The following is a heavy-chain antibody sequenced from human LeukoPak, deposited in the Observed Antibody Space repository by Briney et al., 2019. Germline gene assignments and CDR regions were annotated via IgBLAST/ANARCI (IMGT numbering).Heavy chain of an antibody. CDR1: GFTFSGYW. CDR3: AAGPSSNGHQLPY. Sequence: GSLRLSCEASGFTFSGYWMHWVRRAPGKGLVWVSRMSSDSTRSSHADSVKGRFTISRDNAKKMVYLQMNSLRVEDSAVYYCAAGPSSNGHQLPYWGQGTLVTVSS. V-gene: IGHV3-74*01. CDR2: MSSDSTRS. J-gene: IGHJ4*02. D-gene: IGHD4-11*01.